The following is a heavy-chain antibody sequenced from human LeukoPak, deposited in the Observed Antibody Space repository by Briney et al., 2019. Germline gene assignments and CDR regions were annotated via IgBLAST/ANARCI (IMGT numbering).Heavy chain of an antibody. CDR1: GFTFTTYS. CDR2: ISNSGGST. J-gene: IGHJ4*02. CDR3: AKAPVTSCRGAFCYPFDY. D-gene: IGHD2-15*01. Sequence: GGSLRLSCAASGFTFTTYSLTWVRQAPGKGLEWVSAISNSGGSTHYADSVKGRFTISRDNSKNTLYLQMNSLRAEDTAVYYCAKAPVTSCRGAFCYPFDYWGQGTLVTVSS. V-gene: IGHV3-23*01.